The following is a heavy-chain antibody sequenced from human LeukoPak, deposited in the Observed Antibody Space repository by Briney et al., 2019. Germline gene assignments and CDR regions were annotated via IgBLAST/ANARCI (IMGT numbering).Heavy chain of an antibody. V-gene: IGHV4-4*08. CDR2: IYTSGTT. J-gene: IGHJ5*02. D-gene: IGHD1-14*01. Sequence: SETLSLTWTVSCGSISSYYWTWIRQPPGRGLEWIGYIYTSGTTNYYPSLNRRDIISLDASKIKISLKQSTAPAADKAVYYCATGDGSNKLFDPWGQGTLVTVSS. CDR3: ATGDGSNKLFDP. CDR1: CGSISSYY.